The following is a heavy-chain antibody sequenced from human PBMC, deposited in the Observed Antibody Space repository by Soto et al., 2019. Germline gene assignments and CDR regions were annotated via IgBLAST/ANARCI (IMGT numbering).Heavy chain of an antibody. D-gene: IGHD1-7*01. Sequence: TWVRQAPGGGPEWVSSISGSGINTYYADSVRGRFTISRDNSKNTLYLQMNSLRAEDTAVYYCAKDRRSTGNYGYFDYWGQGTLVTVSS. V-gene: IGHV3-23*01. CDR3: AKDRRSTGNYGYFDY. CDR2: ISGSGINT. J-gene: IGHJ4*02.